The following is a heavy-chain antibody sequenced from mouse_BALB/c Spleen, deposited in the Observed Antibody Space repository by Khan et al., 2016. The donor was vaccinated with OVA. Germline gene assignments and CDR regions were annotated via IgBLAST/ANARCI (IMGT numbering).Heavy chain of an antibody. V-gene: IGHV2-9*02. CDR1: GFPLTSNG. D-gene: IGHD1-3*01. J-gene: IGHJ2*01. CDR3: ARLEDI. Sequence: QLQLKEPGPGLVAPSQSWSITCTVPGFPLTSNGVHGVRQPPGKGLEWWGVIWAGGSTNYNSALMSRLSISKDNSKSQVFLKMNSLQTDDTAMYYCARLEDIWGQGTTLTVSS. CDR2: IWAGGST.